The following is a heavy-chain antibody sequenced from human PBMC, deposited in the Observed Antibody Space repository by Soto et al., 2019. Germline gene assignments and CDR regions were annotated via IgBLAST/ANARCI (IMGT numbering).Heavy chain of an antibody. CDR2: ISGSGGST. D-gene: IGHD5-18*01. Sequence: GGSLRLSCAASGFTFSSYAMSWVRQAPGKGLEWVSGISGSGGSTYYADSVKGRFTISRDNSKNTLYLQMNSLRVEDTAVYYCAKAAEYSYVLDSWGQGTLVTVSS. V-gene: IGHV3-23*01. J-gene: IGHJ4*02. CDR1: GFTFSSYA. CDR3: AKAAEYSYVLDS.